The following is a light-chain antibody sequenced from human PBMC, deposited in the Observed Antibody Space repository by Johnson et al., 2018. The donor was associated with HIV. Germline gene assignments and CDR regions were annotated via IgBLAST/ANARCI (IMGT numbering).Light chain of an antibody. CDR2: DNN. J-gene: IGLJ1*01. CDR3: GTWVSSLTVYV. CDR1: SSNVGNNY. V-gene: IGLV1-51*01. Sequence: QSVLTQPPSVSAAPGQKVTISCSGSSSNVGNNYVSWFQQLPGTAPKLLIYDNNERPSGIPDRFSGSKSGTSATLGITGLQTGDEADYYCGTWVSSLTVYVFGPGTKVTVL.